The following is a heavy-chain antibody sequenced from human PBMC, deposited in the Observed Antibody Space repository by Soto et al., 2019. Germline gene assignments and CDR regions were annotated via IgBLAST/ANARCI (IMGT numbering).Heavy chain of an antibody. CDR1: GGSISSYY. CDR3: ARGGDIVVVPAYYGMDV. J-gene: IGHJ6*02. Sequence: SETLSLTCTVSGGSISSYYLSWIRQPPGKGLEWIGYIYYSGSTNYNPSLKSRVTISVDTSKNQFSLKLSSVTAADTAVYYCARGGDIVVVPAYYGMDVWGQGTTVTVSS. D-gene: IGHD2-2*01. V-gene: IGHV4-59*01. CDR2: IYYSGST.